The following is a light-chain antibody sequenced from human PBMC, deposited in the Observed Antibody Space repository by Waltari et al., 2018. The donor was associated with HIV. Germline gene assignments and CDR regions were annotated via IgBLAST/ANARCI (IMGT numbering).Light chain of an antibody. Sequence: VLTQSPGTLSLSPGERATLSCRASPNVGGNSLAWYQQRPGHTHRLLIYDASSRATGIPDMFSGSESVTDFTLTITRLEPEDFAVYYCQQYGSSPLVTFGPGTKVDI. CDR2: DAS. J-gene: IGKJ3*01. CDR1: PNVGGNS. CDR3: QQYGSSPLVT. V-gene: IGKV3-20*01.